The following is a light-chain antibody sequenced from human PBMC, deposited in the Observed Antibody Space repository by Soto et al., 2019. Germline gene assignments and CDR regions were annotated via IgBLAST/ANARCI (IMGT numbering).Light chain of an antibody. CDR3: QQYYSCRPLT. J-gene: IGKJ4*01. Sequence: AIRMTQSPSSLSASTGDRVTITCRASQGISSYLAWYQQKPGKVPKLMIYAASTLQSGVPSRFGGSGSDTYFTLTIGCLQSEGFVTYCCQQYYSCRPLTFGGGTKVDTK. CDR2: AAS. CDR1: QGISSY. V-gene: IGKV1-8*01.